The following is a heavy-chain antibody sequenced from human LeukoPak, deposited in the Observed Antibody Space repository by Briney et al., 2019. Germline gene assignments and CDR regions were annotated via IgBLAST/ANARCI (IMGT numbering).Heavy chain of an antibody. J-gene: IGHJ6*02. CDR3: ARDLGYCSSTSCYYYYGMDV. CDR1: GFTFSSYS. CDR2: ISSSSSYI. Sequence: PGGSLRLSCAASGFTFSSYSMNWVRQSTGKGLEWVSSISSSSSYIYYADSVKGRFTISRENDKNSLYLQMNSLRAEDTAVYYCARDLGYCSSTSCYYYYGMDVWGQGTTVTVSS. D-gene: IGHD2-2*01. V-gene: IGHV3-21*01.